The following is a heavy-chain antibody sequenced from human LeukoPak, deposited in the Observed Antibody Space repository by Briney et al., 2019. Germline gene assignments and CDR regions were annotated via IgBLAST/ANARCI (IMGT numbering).Heavy chain of an antibody. CDR2: ISAYNGNT. V-gene: IGHV1-18*01. J-gene: IGHJ1*01. CDR3: ARVLMSSSEQQLGTPFLGD. CDR1: GYTFTSYG. D-gene: IGHD6-13*01. Sequence: GASVKVSFKASGYTFTSYGISWVRQAPGQGLERMGWISAYNGNTNYAQKLHGRVTITTDESTSIAYMELSSLRSEDTAVYYCARVLMSSSEQQLGTPFLGDWGQGTLVTVSS.